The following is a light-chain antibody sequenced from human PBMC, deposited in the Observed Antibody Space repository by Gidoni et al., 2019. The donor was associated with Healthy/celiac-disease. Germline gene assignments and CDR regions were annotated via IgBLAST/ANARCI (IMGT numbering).Light chain of an antibody. V-gene: IGKV2-28*01. CDR2: LGS. CDR3: MQALQTPFT. J-gene: IGKJ3*01. Sequence: DVAMTQSPLYLPVTPGEPAAISCRSSQSLLNSNGYTYLDWYLQKPGQSPQLLIYLGSNRASGVPDRFSGSGSGTDFTLKISIVEAEDVGIYYCMQALQTPFTVGPGTKVDIK. CDR1: QSLLNSNGYTY.